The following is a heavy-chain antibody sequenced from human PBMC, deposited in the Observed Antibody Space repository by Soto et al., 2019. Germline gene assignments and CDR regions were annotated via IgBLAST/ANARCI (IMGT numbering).Heavy chain of an antibody. V-gene: IGHV1-2*04. Sequence: AAVKVSCKGTGYMFTGDYMHWVRQAPGQGLEWMGWINPNTGDTNYALKFQGWVTMTRDTSISTAYMELTRLKSDDTALYYCARGGYSYGRNWFDPWGQGTLVTVSS. CDR2: INPNTGDT. CDR1: GYMFTGDY. CDR3: ARGGYSYGRNWFDP. J-gene: IGHJ5*02. D-gene: IGHD5-18*01.